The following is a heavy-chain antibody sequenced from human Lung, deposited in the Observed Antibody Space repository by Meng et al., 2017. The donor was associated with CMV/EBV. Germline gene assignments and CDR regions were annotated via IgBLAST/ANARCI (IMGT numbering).Heavy chain of an antibody. CDR2: ISCYNGDT. CDR3: ARDPSNTSGRYAYFDY. J-gene: IGHJ4*02. V-gene: IGHV1-18*01. CDR1: GYTFTHHG. Sequence: QLPLVLSGAEVKKPGASVRFSCKASGYTFTHHGISWIRQAPGQGLEWMGWISCYNGDTNYAQKLQGRVTMTTDTSTNTAYMDLRSLRSDDTAVYYCARDPSNTSGRYAYFDYWGQGTLVTVSS. D-gene: IGHD6-19*01.